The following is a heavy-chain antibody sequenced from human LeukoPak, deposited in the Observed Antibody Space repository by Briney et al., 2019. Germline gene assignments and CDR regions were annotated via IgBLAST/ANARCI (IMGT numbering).Heavy chain of an antibody. CDR1: GFTFSSYG. Sequence: GGSLRLSCAASGFTFSSYGMHWVRQAPGKGLEWVAVISYDGSNKYYGDYVKGRFTISRDNSKRTLYLQMNRLRAEDTAVYCCAKHIIYDSSVALGYWGEGTLVTVS. CDR2: ISYDGSNK. CDR3: AKHIIYDSSVALGY. V-gene: IGHV3-30*18. D-gene: IGHD3-22*01. J-gene: IGHJ4*02.